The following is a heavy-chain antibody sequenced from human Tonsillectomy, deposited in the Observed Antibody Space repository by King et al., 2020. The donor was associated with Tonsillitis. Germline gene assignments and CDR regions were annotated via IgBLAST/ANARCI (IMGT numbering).Heavy chain of an antibody. CDR3: ARAVGLVNVDY. V-gene: IGHV3-21*06. J-gene: IGHJ4*02. D-gene: IGHD3/OR15-3a*01. CDR1: GFTFSRYT. CDR2: ISSSSSYI. Sequence: VQLVESGGGPVKPGGSLRLSCAASGFTFSRYTMNWVRQAPGRGLEWVSCISSSSSYIYYADSVKGRFTISRDNAKNSVYLQMNSLRAEDTAVYYCARAVGLVNVDYWGQGSLVTVSS.